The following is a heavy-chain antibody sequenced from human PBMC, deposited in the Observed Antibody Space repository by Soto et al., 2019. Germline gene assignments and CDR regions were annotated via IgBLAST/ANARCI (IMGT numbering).Heavy chain of an antibody. D-gene: IGHD3-22*01. Sequence: EVQLVESGGGLVQPGGSLRLSCAASGFTLSGYWMSWVRQAPGKGLEWVANIKQDGSEIYYVDSVKGRFTISRDNAKNSLFLQMNSLRAEDTAVYYCLITTSACDIWGQGTLVTVSS. V-gene: IGHV3-7*01. CDR2: IKQDGSEI. J-gene: IGHJ3*02. CDR3: LITTSACDI. CDR1: GFTLSGYW.